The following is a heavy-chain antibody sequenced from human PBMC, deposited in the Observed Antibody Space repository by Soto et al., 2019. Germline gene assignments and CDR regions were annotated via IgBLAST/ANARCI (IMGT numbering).Heavy chain of an antibody. CDR2: FYYSGST. D-gene: IGHD2-2*01. CDR1: GGSISSSSYY. Sequence: PSETLSLTCTVSGGSISSSSYYWGWIRQPPGKGLEWIGTFYYSGSTYYNPSLKSRVTISVDTSKNQFSLKLSSVTAADTAVYFCARLGAFYQAMDSWGQGTLVTVSS. V-gene: IGHV4-39*01. CDR3: ARLGAFYQAMDS. J-gene: IGHJ1*01.